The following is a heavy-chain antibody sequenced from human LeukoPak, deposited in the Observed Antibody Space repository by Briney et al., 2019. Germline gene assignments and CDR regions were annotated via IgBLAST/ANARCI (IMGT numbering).Heavy chain of an antibody. CDR2: ISGSGGST. V-gene: IGHV3-23*01. Sequence: PGGSLRLSCAASGFTFSSYAMSWVRQAPGKGLEWVSAISGSGGSTYYADSVKGRFTIPRDNSKNTLYLQMNSLRAEDTAVYYCAKDLFIATLAYCGGDCYPSFDYWGQGTLVTVSS. D-gene: IGHD2-21*02. J-gene: IGHJ4*02. CDR3: AKDLFIATLAYCGGDCYPSFDY. CDR1: GFTFSSYA.